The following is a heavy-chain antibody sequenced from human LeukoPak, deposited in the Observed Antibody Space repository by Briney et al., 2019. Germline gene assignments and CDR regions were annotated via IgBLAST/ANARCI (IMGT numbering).Heavy chain of an antibody. CDR3: AMSRDYYDSSGYYHGEYYFDY. CDR1: GYTFTSYG. Sequence: ASVKVSCKASGYTFTSYGISWVRQAPGQGLEWMGWISAYNGNTNYAQKLQGRVTMTTDTSTSTAYMELRSLRSDDTAVYYCAMSRDYYDSSGYYHGEYYFDYWGQGTLVTVSS. J-gene: IGHJ4*02. V-gene: IGHV1-18*01. D-gene: IGHD3-22*01. CDR2: ISAYNGNT.